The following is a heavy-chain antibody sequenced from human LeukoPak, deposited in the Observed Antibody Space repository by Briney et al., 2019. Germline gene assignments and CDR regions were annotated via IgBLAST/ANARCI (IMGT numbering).Heavy chain of an antibody. V-gene: IGHV4-34*01. CDR3: ARERIAARAAFDI. CDR1: GGSFSGYY. J-gene: IGHJ3*02. Sequence: ETLSLTCAVYGGSFSGYYWSWIRQPPGKGLEWIGEINHSGSTNYDPSLKSRVTISVDTSKNQFSLKLSSVTAADTAVYYCARERIAARAAFDIWGQGTMVTVSS. CDR2: INHSGST. D-gene: IGHD6-6*01.